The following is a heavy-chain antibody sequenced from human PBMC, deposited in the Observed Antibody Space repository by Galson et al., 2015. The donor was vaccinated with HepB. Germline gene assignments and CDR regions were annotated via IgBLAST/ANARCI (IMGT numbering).Heavy chain of an antibody. CDR3: ARDRIVVVPAAMGY. J-gene: IGHJ4*02. CDR2: ISYDGSNK. CDR1: GFTFSSYA. V-gene: IGHV3-30-3*01. Sequence: SLRLSCAASGFTFSSYAMHWVRQAPGKGLEWVAVISYDGSNKYYADSVKGRFTISRDNYKNTLYLQMNSLRAEDTAVYYCARDRIVVVPAAMGYWGQGTLVTVSS. D-gene: IGHD2-2*01.